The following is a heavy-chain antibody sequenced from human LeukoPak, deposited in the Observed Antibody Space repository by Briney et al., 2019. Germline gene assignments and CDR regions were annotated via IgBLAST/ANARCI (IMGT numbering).Heavy chain of an antibody. CDR3: ARTAEYYYDSSGYFDY. CDR2: IYLSGST. Sequence: SETLSLTCAVSGYSISSGYYWGWIRQPPGKGLEWIGSIYLSGSTYYNPSLKSRVTISVDTSKNQFSLKLSSVTAADTAVYYGARTAEYYYDSSGYFDYWGQGTLVTVSS. V-gene: IGHV4-38-2*01. J-gene: IGHJ4*02. D-gene: IGHD3-22*01. CDR1: GYSISSGYY.